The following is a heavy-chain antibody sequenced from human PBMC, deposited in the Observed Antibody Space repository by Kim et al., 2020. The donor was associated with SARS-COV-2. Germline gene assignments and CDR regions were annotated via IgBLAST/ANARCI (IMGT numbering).Heavy chain of an antibody. CDR3: ARDGTGVRWLQFFFT. CDR1: GGTFSSYA. CDR2: IIPIFGTA. J-gene: IGHJ5*02. V-gene: IGHV1-69*13. D-gene: IGHD5-12*01. Sequence: SVKVSCKASGGTFSSYAISWVRQAPGQGLEWMGGIIPIFGTANYAQKFQGRVTITADESTSTAYMELSSLRSEDTAVYYCARDGTGVRWLQFFFTWGQGTLVTVSS.